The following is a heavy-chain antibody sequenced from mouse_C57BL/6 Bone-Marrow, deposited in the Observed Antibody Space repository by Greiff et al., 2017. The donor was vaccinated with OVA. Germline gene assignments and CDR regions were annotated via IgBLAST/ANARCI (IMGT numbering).Heavy chain of an antibody. Sequence: EVKLQESGAELVRPGASVKLSCTASGFNIKDDYMHWVKQRPEQGLAWIGWIDPENGDTEYASKFQGKATITADTSSNTAYLQLSSLTSEDTAVYYCTTETTVVATPYWYFDVWGTGTTVTVSS. D-gene: IGHD1-1*01. V-gene: IGHV14-4*01. CDR1: GFNIKDDY. J-gene: IGHJ1*03. CDR2: IDPENGDT. CDR3: TTETTVVATPYWYFDV.